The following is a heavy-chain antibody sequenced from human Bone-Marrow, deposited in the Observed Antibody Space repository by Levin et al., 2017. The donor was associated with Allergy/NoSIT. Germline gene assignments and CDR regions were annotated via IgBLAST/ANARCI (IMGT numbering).Heavy chain of an antibody. CDR1: GASIRSYY. CDR3: ARGGVLGYCSSTNCYTGLDY. J-gene: IGHJ4*02. Sequence: SQTLSLTCSVSGASIRSYYWSWIRQPPGKGLEYIGYIHFSGSTNYNPSLKSRVTISVDTSKKQFSLKLTSVTAADTAVYYCARGGVLGYCSSTNCYTGLDYWGQGTLVTVSS. CDR2: IHFSGST. D-gene: IGHD2-2*02. V-gene: IGHV4-59*01.